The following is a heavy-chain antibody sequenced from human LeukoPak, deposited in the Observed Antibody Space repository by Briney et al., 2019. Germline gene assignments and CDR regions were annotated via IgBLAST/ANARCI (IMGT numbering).Heavy chain of an antibody. V-gene: IGHV4-39*01. CDR3: VRYSSGWPFDY. CDR1: GGSISESGYY. CDR2: IFSSGNT. J-gene: IGHJ4*01. Sequence: SETLSLTCAVSGGSISESGYYWGWIRQPPGKGPEWIGRIFSSGNTYYNPSLNSRVSMSVDTSQNQFSLKLNSVTAADTAVYFCVRYSSGWPFDYWGRGSLVTVSS. D-gene: IGHD6-19*01.